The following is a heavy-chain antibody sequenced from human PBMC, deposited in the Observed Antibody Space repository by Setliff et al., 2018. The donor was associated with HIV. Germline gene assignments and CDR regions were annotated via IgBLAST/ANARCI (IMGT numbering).Heavy chain of an antibody. J-gene: IGHJ3*02. CDR3: ARDPSPYYCWGSGTTTFGVFDI. V-gene: IGHV1-46*03. CDR1: GYTFTRYY. D-gene: IGHD1-7*01. CDR2: ISPSGIST. Sequence: ASVKVSCKASGYTFTRYYTHWVRQAPGQGLEWMGMISPSGISTSYAQKFQGRVTMTRDTSTSTAYMELSSLRSEDTAVYYCARDPSPYYCWGSGTTTFGVFDIWGQGTMVTVSS.